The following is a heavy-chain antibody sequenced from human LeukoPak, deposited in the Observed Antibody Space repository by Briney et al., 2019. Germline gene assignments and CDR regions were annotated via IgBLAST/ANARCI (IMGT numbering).Heavy chain of an antibody. CDR3: VREVSPTSNWNDELTSINRFDP. CDR1: GFTPRDYF. D-gene: IGHD1-20*01. Sequence: GGSLRLSCAASGFTPRDYFISWVRQAPGKGLEWGLYISSRGRTTNYADSVKGRFIISRDNAKNSLYLQMNSLRAEDTAIYYCVREVSPTSNWNDELTSINRFDPWGQGTLVTVSS. J-gene: IGHJ5*02. CDR2: ISSRGRTT. V-gene: IGHV3-11*01.